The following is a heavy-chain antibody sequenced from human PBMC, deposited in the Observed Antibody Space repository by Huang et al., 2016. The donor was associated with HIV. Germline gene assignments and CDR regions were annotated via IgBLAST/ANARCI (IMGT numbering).Heavy chain of an antibody. CDR1: KFTLSDFA. D-gene: IGHD3-9*01. CDR2: ISYDGSFK. J-gene: IGHJ4*02. V-gene: IGHV3-30*18. Sequence: QVQLVESGGGVVQPGRSLRLSCVASKFTLSDFAMHWVRQAPGKGLEWVAVISYDGSFKSYADSVKGRFTISRDNSKKILYLQMNSLRPEDTAVYYCAKEFDILTGYYPSGSDYWGQGTLVTVSS. CDR3: AKEFDILTGYYPSGSDY.